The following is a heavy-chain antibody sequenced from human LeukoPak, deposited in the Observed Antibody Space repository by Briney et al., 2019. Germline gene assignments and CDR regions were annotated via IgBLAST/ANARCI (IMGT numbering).Heavy chain of an antibody. CDR1: GGFISTYY. D-gene: IGHD5-12*01. Sequence: SETLSLTCTVSGGFISTYYWSWIRQPAGKGLEWIGRIYTSGSTNYNPSLKSRVTMSVDTSKNQFSLKLSSVTAADTAVYYCARELKQASGYSGYDFFTNWGQGTLVTASS. V-gene: IGHV4-4*07. CDR3: ARELKQASGYSGYDFFTN. CDR2: IYTSGST. J-gene: IGHJ4*02.